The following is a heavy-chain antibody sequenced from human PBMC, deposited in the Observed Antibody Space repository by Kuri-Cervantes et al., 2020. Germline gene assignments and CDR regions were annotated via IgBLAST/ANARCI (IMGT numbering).Heavy chain of an antibody. CDR1: GYTFTSYA. Sequence: ASVKVSCKASGYTFTSYAMNWVRQAPGQGLEWMGWINPNSGGTNYAQKFQGRVTMTRDTSISTAYMELSRLRSDDTAVYYCARARGSGVRGVRPPNNGYYFDYWGQGTLVTVSS. J-gene: IGHJ4*02. D-gene: IGHD3-10*01. CDR2: INPNSGGT. V-gene: IGHV1-2*02. CDR3: ARARGSGVRGVRPPNNGYYFDY.